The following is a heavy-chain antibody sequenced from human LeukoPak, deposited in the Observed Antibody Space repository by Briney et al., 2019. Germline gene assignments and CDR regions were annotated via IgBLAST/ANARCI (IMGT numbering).Heavy chain of an antibody. D-gene: IGHD4-17*01. CDR1: GFTFSSYS. V-gene: IGHV3-21*01. Sequence: GGSLRLSCAASGFTFSSYSMNWVRQAPGKGLEWVSSISSSSSYIYYADSVKGRFTISRDNAKNSLYLQMNSLRAEDTAVYYCARELHGDYAEFDYWGRGTLVTVSS. CDR2: ISSSSSYI. CDR3: ARELHGDYAEFDY. J-gene: IGHJ4*02.